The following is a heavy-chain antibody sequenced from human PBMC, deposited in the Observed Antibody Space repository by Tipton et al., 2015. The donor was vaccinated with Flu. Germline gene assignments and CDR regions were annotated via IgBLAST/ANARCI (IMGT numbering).Heavy chain of an antibody. Sequence: TLSLTCTVSGGSIGKINWWSWVRQSPGKGLEWIGEIYHTETTKYNPSLKSRVTISVDKSKNRFSPKLFSVTAADTAVYYCARCGGNPRAYFDSWGQGTLVTVSS. CDR3: ARCGGNPRAYFDS. V-gene: IGHV4-4*02. J-gene: IGHJ4*02. CDR1: GGSIGKINW. D-gene: IGHD4-23*01. CDR2: IYHTETT.